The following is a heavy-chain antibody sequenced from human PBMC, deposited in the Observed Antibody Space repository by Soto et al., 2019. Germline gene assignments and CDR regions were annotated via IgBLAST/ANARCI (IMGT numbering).Heavy chain of an antibody. J-gene: IGHJ6*02. CDR2: IWYDGSNK. CDR1: GFTFSSYG. Sequence: GSLRLSCAASGFTFSSYGMHWVRQAPGKGLEWVAVIWYDGSNKYYADSVKGRFTISRDNSKNTLYLQMNSLRAEDTAVYYCARDGGISARPFHYYYCYSMDVWGQGTTVTGSS. V-gene: IGHV3-33*01. CDR3: ARDGGISARPFHYYYCYSMDV. D-gene: IGHD6-6*01.